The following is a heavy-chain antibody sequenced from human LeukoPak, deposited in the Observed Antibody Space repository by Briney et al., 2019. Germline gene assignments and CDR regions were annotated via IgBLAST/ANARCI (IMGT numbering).Heavy chain of an antibody. Sequence: PGGSLRLSCAASGFTFSSHGTSWVRQAPAQGLEWVSGISGSGENTYNADSVKGRFTISRDNSRRTLYLQMNNLRVEDTAVYYCVRDRLNYASGYFDYWGQGTLVTVSS. J-gene: IGHJ4*02. V-gene: IGHV3-23*01. CDR1: GFTFSSHG. D-gene: IGHD3-10*01. CDR2: ISGSGENT. CDR3: VRDRLNYASGYFDY.